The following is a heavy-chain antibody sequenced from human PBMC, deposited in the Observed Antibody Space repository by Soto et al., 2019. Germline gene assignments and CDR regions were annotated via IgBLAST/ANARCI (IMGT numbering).Heavy chain of an antibody. CDR2: IWYDGSNK. Sequence: GGSLRLSCAASGFTFSSYGVHWVRQAPGKGLEWVAVIWYDGSNKYYADSVKGRFTISRDNSKNTLYLQMNSLRAEDTAVYYCARGAADGSGSYGTDDYWGQGTLVTVSS. CDR3: ARGAADGSGSYGTDDY. CDR1: GFTFSSYG. D-gene: IGHD3-10*01. J-gene: IGHJ4*02. V-gene: IGHV3-33*01.